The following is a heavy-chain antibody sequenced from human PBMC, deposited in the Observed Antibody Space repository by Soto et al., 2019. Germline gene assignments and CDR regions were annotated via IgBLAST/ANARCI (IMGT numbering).Heavy chain of an antibody. Sequence: ASVKVSCKASGYTFTSYGISWVRQAPGQGLEWMGWISAYNGNTNYAQKLQGRVTMTTDTSTSTAYMELRSLRAEDTAVYYCAKDHPNCSGGSCYSYYYYGMDVWGQGTTVTVSS. J-gene: IGHJ6*02. D-gene: IGHD2-15*01. CDR2: ISAYNGNT. CDR1: GYTFTSYG. V-gene: IGHV1-18*04. CDR3: AKDHPNCSGGSCYSYYYYGMDV.